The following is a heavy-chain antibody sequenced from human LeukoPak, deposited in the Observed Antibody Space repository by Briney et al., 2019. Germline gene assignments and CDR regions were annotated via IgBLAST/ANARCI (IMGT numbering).Heavy chain of an antibody. J-gene: IGHJ6*02. D-gene: IGHD1-26*01. CDR2: ISGSGGST. CDR3: AKEVGSYDYYYYGMDV. V-gene: IGHV3-23*01. CDR1: GFTVNSNY. Sequence: PGGSLRLSCAASGFTVNSNYTRWVRQAPGKGPEWVSAISGSGGSTYYADSVKGRFTISRDNSKNTLYLQMNSLRAEDTAVYYCAKEVGSYDYYYYGMDVWGQGTTVTVSS.